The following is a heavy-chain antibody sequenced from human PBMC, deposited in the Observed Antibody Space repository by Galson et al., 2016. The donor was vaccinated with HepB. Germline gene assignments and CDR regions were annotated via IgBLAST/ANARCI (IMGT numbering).Heavy chain of an antibody. CDR3: TSFNSGYDSPFYFYYGMDV. D-gene: IGHD5-12*01. J-gene: IGHJ6*02. V-gene: IGHV3-73*01. CDR1: GFTFSGSA. Sequence: SLRLSCAASGFTFSGSALHWVRQASGKGLEWIGRIRSKPNSYATVYAASVKGRVTISRDDSKNTAYLHMYSRKTEDTAVYYCTSFNSGYDSPFYFYYGMDVWGLGTAVTVSS. CDR2: IRSKPNSYAT.